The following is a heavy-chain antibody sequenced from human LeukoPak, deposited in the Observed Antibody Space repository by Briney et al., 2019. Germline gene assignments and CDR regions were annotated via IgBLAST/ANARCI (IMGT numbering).Heavy chain of an antibody. CDR2: FDPEDGET. CDR3: AFSGDYYDFWSGYSD. D-gene: IGHD3-3*01. CDR1: GYTLTELS. V-gene: IGHV1-24*01. J-gene: IGHJ4*02. Sequence: ASVNVSCKVSGYTLTELSMHWVRQAPGKGLEWMGGFDPEDGETIYAQKFQGRVTMTEDTSTDTAYMELSSLRSEDTAVYYCAFSGDYYDFWSGYSDWGQGTLVTVSS.